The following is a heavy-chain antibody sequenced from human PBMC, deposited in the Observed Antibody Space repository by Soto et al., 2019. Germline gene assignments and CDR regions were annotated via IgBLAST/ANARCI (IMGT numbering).Heavy chain of an antibody. J-gene: IGHJ4*02. CDR3: AKAGGRAARAYYFDY. V-gene: IGHV3-9*01. Sequence: EVQLVESGGGLVQPGRSLRLSCAASGFTFDDYAMHWVRQAPGKGLEWVSGISWNSGSIGYADSVKGRFTISRDNAKKALYLRMSSLRAEDTALYYCAKAGGRAARAYYFDYWGQGTLVTVSS. CDR1: GFTFDDYA. D-gene: IGHD3-10*01. CDR2: ISWNSGSI.